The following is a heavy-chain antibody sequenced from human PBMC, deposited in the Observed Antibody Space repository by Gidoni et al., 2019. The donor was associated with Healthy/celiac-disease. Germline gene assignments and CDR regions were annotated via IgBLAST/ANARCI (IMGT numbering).Heavy chain of an antibody. CDR2: ISWDGGST. CDR3: AKDSGSGYDYFDY. V-gene: IGHV3-43*01. D-gene: IGHD5-12*01. CDR1: GLTFDDYT. Sequence: EVQLVEYGCVVVQHGGSLRLSCAASGLTFDDYTRHWVRQAPGKGLEWVSLISWDGGSTYYADSVKGRFTISIDNSKNSLYLQMNSLRTEDTALYYCAKDSGSGYDYFDYWGQGTLVTVSS. J-gene: IGHJ4*02.